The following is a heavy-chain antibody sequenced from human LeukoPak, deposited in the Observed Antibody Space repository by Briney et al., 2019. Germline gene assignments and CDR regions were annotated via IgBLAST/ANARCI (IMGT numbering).Heavy chain of an antibody. D-gene: IGHD6-13*01. Sequence: PSETLSLTCAVYGGSFSGYYWSWIRQPPGKGLEWIGEINHSGSTNYNPSLKSRVTISVDTSKNQFSLKLSSVTAADTAVYYCARAGSSWHDGEYYFDYWGQGTLVTVSS. CDR1: GGSFSGYY. CDR3: ARAGSSWHDGEYYFDY. CDR2: INHSGST. V-gene: IGHV4-34*01. J-gene: IGHJ4*02.